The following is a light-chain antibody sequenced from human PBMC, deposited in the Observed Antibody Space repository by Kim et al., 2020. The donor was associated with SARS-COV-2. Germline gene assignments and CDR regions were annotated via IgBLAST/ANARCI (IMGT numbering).Light chain of an antibody. CDR3: QQYNTHPFT. CDR2: AAS. Sequence: DIQMTQSPLSLSASIGDRVTITCRASRVISNDLAWFQQKPGKAPKSLIYAASRLQTGVPSKFSGNRSGTDFTLTISSLQPEDSATYFCQQYNTHPFTFGQGTKLEI. J-gene: IGKJ2*01. V-gene: IGKV1-16*02. CDR1: RVISND.